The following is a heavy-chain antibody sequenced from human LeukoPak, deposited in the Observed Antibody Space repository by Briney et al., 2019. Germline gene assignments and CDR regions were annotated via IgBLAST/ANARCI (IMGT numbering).Heavy chain of an antibody. CDR2: IYPGDSDT. J-gene: IGHJ4*02. CDR1: GYRFTSYW. V-gene: IGHV5-51*01. CDR3: ARGTLTYYFDY. Sequence: GESLKISCKGSGYRFTSYWIGWVRPMPGKGLEWMGIIYPGDSDTRYSPSFQGQVTISADRSISTAYLQWSSLEASDTAMYYCARGTLTYYFDYWGQGTLVTVSS. D-gene: IGHD1-14*01.